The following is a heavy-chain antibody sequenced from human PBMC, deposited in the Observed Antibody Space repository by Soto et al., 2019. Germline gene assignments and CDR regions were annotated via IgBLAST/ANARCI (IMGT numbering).Heavy chain of an antibody. J-gene: IGHJ6*02. CDR1: GFTFSIYG. CDR2: IWYDGSNK. CDR3: ATVRENYYYYGMDV. V-gene: IGHV3-33*03. Sequence: PGGSLRLSCAASGFTFSIYGMHWVRHAPGKGLEWVAVIWYDGSNKYYADSVKGRFTISRDNSKNTLYLQMNSLRAEDTAVYYCATVRENYYYYGMDVWGQGTTVTVSS.